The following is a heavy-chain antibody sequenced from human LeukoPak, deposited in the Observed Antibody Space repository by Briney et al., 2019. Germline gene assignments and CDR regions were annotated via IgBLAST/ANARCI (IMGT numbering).Heavy chain of an antibody. V-gene: IGHV4-34*01. CDR2: INHSGST. J-gene: IGHJ4*02. Sequence: PSETLSLTCAVYGGSFSGYYWSWIRQPPGKGMEWIGEINHSGSTNYNPSLKNRVTISGDTSRNQFSLKLTSVTAADTAVYYCARGRQHLVPGGDYWGQGTLVTVSS. CDR1: GGSFSGYY. D-gene: IGHD6-13*01. CDR3: ARGRQHLVPGGDY.